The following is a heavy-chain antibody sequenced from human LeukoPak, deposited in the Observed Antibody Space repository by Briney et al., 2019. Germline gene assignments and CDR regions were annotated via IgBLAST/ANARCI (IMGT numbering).Heavy chain of an antibody. Sequence: SQTLSLTCTVSGGSISGHYWSWIRQPPGKGLEWIGYIYYSGSTNYNPSLKSRVTISVDTSKNQFSLKLSSVTAADTAVYYCARHFDWFSSYWYFDLWGRGTLVTVSS. CDR2: IYYSGST. V-gene: IGHV4-59*08. CDR1: GGSISGHY. CDR3: ARHFDWFSSYWYFDL. D-gene: IGHD3-9*01. J-gene: IGHJ2*01.